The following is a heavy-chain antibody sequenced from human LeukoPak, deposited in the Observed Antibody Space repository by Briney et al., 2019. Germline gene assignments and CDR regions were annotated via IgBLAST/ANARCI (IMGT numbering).Heavy chain of an antibody. J-gene: IGHJ3*02. Sequence: ASVKVSCKASGYTFTSYYMHWVRQAPGQGLEWMGIINPSGGSTSYAQKFQGRVTMTRDTSTSTVYTELSSLRSEDTAVYYCARDILIFSPGDAFDIWGQGTMVTVSS. V-gene: IGHV1-46*01. CDR3: ARDILIFSPGDAFDI. CDR2: INPSGGST. CDR1: GYTFTSYY. D-gene: IGHD2-8*01.